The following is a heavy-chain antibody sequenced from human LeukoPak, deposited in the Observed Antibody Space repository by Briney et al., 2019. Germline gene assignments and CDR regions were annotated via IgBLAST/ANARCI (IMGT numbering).Heavy chain of an antibody. Sequence: SETLSLTCTVSGGSINNYYWSWIRQPPGKGLEWIGYIYYSGGDMNYNPSLKSRLTISVDTSKNQISLMLTSMTAAGTAVYYCARQPAATAAFDIWAQGTMVTVSS. CDR2: IYYSGGDM. J-gene: IGHJ3*02. CDR3: ARQPAATAAFDI. V-gene: IGHV4-59*08. CDR1: GGSINNYY. D-gene: IGHD5-18*01.